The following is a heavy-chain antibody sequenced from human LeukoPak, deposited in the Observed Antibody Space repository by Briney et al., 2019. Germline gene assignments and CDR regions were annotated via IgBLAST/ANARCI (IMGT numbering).Heavy chain of an antibody. D-gene: IGHD3-22*01. CDR3: ATEPPLGDTSSYYFNY. Sequence: GGSLRLSCAASGFAFSSYRMNWVRQAPGKGLEWVSSISSNGDYIYYADSVKGRFTISRDNAKKSLYLQMNSLRAEDTAVYYCATEPPLGDTSSYYFNYWGQGTVVTVSS. J-gene: IGHJ4*02. CDR2: ISSNGDYI. V-gene: IGHV3-21*01. CDR1: GFAFSSYR.